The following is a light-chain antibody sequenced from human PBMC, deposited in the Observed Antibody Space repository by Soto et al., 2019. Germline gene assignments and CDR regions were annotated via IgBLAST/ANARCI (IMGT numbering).Light chain of an antibody. J-gene: IGKJ3*01. Sequence: EIVMTQSPATLSVSPGETATLSCRASQSVASNLAWFQQKPGQAPRLLIFRASTRATGVPASFSGSGSGTEFTLTITSLQSEDFAVYYCQQYHNWPPLFTFGPGTKVDIK. CDR2: RAS. V-gene: IGKV3-15*01. CDR3: QQYHNWPPLFT. CDR1: QSVASN.